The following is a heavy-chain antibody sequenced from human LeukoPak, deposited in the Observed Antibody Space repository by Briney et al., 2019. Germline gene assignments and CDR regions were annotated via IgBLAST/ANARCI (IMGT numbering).Heavy chain of an antibody. V-gene: IGHV1-69*05. D-gene: IGHD6-13*01. CDR1: GGTFSSYA. J-gene: IGHJ1*01. CDR2: IIPIFGTA. Sequence: SVKVSSKASGGTFSSYAISWVRQAPGQGLEWMGGIIPIFGTANYAQKFQGRVTITTDESTSTAYMELSSLRSEDTAVYYCARRIAAAGNEYFQHWGQGTLVTVSS. CDR3: ARRIAAAGNEYFQH.